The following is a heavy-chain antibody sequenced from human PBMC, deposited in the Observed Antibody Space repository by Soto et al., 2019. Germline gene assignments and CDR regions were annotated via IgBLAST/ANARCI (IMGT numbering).Heavy chain of an antibody. Sequence: QVQLVQSGPEVKKPGASVKVSCKTSGYTFTSFGISWVRQAPGQGLEWMGWITTDKDKTNYAQKFQGRVTMTTDTSTSTAYMELRSRRSDDTAVYYCATRSPAFDYWGQGTLVTVSS. CDR3: ATRSPAFDY. CDR1: GYTFTSFG. CDR2: ITTDKDKT. V-gene: IGHV1-18*01. J-gene: IGHJ4*02.